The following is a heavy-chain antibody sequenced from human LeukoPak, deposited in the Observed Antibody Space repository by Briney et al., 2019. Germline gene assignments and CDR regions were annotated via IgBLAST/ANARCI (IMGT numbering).Heavy chain of an antibody. CDR3: ARALVEMATICAFDI. CDR1: GGTFSSYA. Sequence: ASVKVSCKASGGTFSSYAISWVRQAPGQGLEWMGRIIPIFGTANYAQKFQGRVTITTDVSTSTAYMELSSLRSEDTAVYYCARALVEMATICAFDIWGQGTMVTVSS. V-gene: IGHV1-69*05. D-gene: IGHD5-24*01. J-gene: IGHJ3*02. CDR2: IIPIFGTA.